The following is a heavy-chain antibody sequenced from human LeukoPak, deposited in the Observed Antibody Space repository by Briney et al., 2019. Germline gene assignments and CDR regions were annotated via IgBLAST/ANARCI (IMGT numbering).Heavy chain of an antibody. J-gene: IGHJ4*02. Sequence: SETLSLTCTVSGVSISISSYYWSWIRQPPGKGLEWIGNIYHSGSANYNPSLKSRVIISVDTSKNHFSLKLSPVIAADTAVYYCARVGVDYSGNIIKYFFDSWGQGTLVTVSS. CDR3: ARVGVDYSGNIIKYFFDS. D-gene: IGHD4-23*01. V-gene: IGHV4-61*03. CDR1: GVSISISSYY. CDR2: IYHSGSA.